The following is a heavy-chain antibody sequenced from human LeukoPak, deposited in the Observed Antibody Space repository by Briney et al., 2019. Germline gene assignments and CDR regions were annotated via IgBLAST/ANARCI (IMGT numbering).Heavy chain of an antibody. CDR2: IYYSGST. D-gene: IGHD6-6*01. Sequence: PSETLSLNCTVSGGSISTHYWSWIRQPPRKGLEWIGYIYYSGSTNYNPSLNSRVSISVDTSKNQFSLQLSSVTAADTAIYYCARDQSGRQSHWFGPWRQGTLVTVSS. CDR3: ARDQSGRQSHWFGP. CDR1: GGSISTHY. J-gene: IGHJ5*02. V-gene: IGHV4-59*11.